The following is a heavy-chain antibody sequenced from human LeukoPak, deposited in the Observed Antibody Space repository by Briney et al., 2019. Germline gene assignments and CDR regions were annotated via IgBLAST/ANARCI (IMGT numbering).Heavy chain of an antibody. Sequence: GGSLRLSCAASGFTFSDYYMSWIRQAPGKGLEWVSYISSSGNTIYYADSVKGRFTISRDNAKNSLYLQMNSLRAEDTAVYYCAKDAPDWALPFDYWGQGTLVTVSS. D-gene: IGHD3-9*01. CDR2: ISSSGNTI. J-gene: IGHJ4*02. CDR1: GFTFSDYY. CDR3: AKDAPDWALPFDY. V-gene: IGHV3-11*01.